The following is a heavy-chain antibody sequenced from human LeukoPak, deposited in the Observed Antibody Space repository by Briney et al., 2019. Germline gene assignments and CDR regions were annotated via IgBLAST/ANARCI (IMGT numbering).Heavy chain of an antibody. J-gene: IGHJ6*02. CDR2: IIPIFGTA. D-gene: IGHD3-10*01. CDR1: GGTFSSYA. V-gene: IGHV1-69*13. Sequence: ASVKVSCKASGGTFSSYAISWVRQAPGQGLEWMGGIIPIFGTANYAQRFQGRVTITADESTSTAYMELSSLRSEDTAVYYCARDVNYYGSGSSMNYYYYGMDVWGQGTTVTVSS. CDR3: ARDVNYYGSGSSMNYYYYGMDV.